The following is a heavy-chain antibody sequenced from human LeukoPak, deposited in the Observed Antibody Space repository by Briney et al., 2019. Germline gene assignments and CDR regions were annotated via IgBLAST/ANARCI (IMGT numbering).Heavy chain of an antibody. CDR2: IYPGDSDT. V-gene: IGHV5-51*01. CDR3: ARHQIGGLSLYYYGMDV. J-gene: IGHJ6*02. CDR1: GYSFTSYW. Sequence: GESLKISCKGSGYSFTSYWIGWVRQMPGKGLEWMGIIYPGDSDTRYSPSFQGQVTISADKSISTAYLQWSSLKASDTAMYYCARHQIGGLSLYYYGMDVWGQGTTVTVSS. D-gene: IGHD2-2*01.